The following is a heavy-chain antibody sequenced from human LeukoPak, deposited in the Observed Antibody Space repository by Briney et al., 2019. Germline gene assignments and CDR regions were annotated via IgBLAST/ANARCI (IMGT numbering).Heavy chain of an antibody. CDR1: GFTFSSYS. Sequence: PGGSLRLSCAASGFTFSSYSMNWVLQAPGKGLEWVSSISSSSSYIYYADSVKGRFTISRDNAKNSLYLQMNSLRAEDTAVYYCARGTATHTPKWIQLWPPIFDYGMDVWGQGTTVTVSS. CDR2: ISSSSSYI. V-gene: IGHV3-21*01. D-gene: IGHD5-18*01. CDR3: ARGTATHTPKWIQLWPPIFDYGMDV. J-gene: IGHJ6*02.